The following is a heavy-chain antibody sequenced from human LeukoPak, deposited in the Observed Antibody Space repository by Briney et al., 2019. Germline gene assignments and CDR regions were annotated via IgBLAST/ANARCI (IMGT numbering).Heavy chain of an antibody. D-gene: IGHD3-10*01. CDR3: ASLRESRDALDI. Sequence: SETLSLTCAVYGGSFSGYYWSWIRQPPGKGLEWIGEINHSGSTNYNPSLKSRVTISVDTSKNQFSLKLSSVTAADTAVYYCASLRESRDALDIWGQGTMVTVSS. V-gene: IGHV4-34*01. J-gene: IGHJ3*02. CDR1: GGSFSGYY. CDR2: INHSGST.